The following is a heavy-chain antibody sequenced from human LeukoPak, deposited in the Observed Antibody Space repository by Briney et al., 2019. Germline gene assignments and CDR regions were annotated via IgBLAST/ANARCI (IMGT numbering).Heavy chain of an antibody. Sequence: GGSLRLSCAASGFTFSSYWMNWVRQAPGKGLEWVANIKEDGSDKYHVDSVKGRFTISRDNAKKSLYLQMNSLRAEDTAIYYCARGAMAAAGYWGQGTLVTVSS. CDR3: ARGAMAAAGY. J-gene: IGHJ4*02. V-gene: IGHV3-7*01. CDR1: GFTFSSYW. CDR2: IKEDGSDK. D-gene: IGHD6-13*01.